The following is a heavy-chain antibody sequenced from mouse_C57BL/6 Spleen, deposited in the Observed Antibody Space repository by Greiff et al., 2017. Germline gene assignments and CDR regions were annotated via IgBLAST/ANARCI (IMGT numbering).Heavy chain of an antibody. CDR1: GYTFTSYW. CDR2: IHPNSGST. J-gene: IGHJ2*01. V-gene: IGHV1-64*01. CDR3: ARAELGFDY. Sequence: QVQLKESGAELVKPGASVKLSCTASGYTFTSYWMHWVQQRPGQGLEWIGMIHPNSGSTNYNEKFKSKATLTVDKSSSTAYMQLSSLTSEDSAVYYCARAELGFDYWGQGTTLTVSS. D-gene: IGHD4-1*01.